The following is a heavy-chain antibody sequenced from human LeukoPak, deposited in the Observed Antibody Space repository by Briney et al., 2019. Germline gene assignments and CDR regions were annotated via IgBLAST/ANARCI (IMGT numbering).Heavy chain of an antibody. Sequence: PSETLSLTCTVSGGSISSYYWSWIRQPPGKGLEWIRYIYYSGSTNYNPSLKSRVTISVDTSKNQFSLKLSSVTAADTAVYYCARDSGSYYNVGRFDPWGQGTLVTVSS. CDR3: ARDSGSYYNVGRFDP. J-gene: IGHJ5*02. CDR1: GGSISSYY. D-gene: IGHD3-10*01. V-gene: IGHV4-59*01. CDR2: IYYSGST.